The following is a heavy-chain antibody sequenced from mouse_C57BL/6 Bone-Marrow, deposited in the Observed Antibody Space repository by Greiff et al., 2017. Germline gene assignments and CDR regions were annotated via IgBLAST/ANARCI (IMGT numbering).Heavy chain of an antibody. CDR2: IYPGGGYT. CDR1: GYTFTNYW. Sequence: QVQLQQSGAELVRPGTSVKMSCKASGYTFTNYWIGWAKQRPGHGLEWIGDIYPGGGYTNYNEKFKGKATLTADKSSSTAYMQFSSLTSEDSAIYYCARYVSYWYFGVWGTGTTVTVSS. J-gene: IGHJ1*03. V-gene: IGHV1-63*01. CDR3: ARYVSYWYFGV.